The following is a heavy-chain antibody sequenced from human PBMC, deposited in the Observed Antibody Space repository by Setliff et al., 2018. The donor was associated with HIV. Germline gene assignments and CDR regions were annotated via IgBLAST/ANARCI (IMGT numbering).Heavy chain of an antibody. D-gene: IGHD3-9*01. J-gene: IGHJ5*02. CDR2: INPNSGGT. CDR1: GYTFTGYH. CDR3: ARTWGAGVTGYWFEP. Sequence: ASVKVSCKTSGYTFTGYHMHWVRQAPGQGLEWMGWINPNSGGTIYAQKFQDRVTMTRDTSSSTAYMELRSLRSEDTAVYFCARTWGAGVTGYWFEPWGQGTRVTVSS. V-gene: IGHV1-2*02.